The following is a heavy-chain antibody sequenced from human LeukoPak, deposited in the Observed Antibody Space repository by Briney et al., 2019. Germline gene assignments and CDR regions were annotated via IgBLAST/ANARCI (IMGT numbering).Heavy chain of an antibody. CDR3: ARSTEWELQIDY. CDR2: IYHSGST. CDR1: GGSISSGGYS. Sequence: PSETLSLTCAVSGGSISSGGYSWSWIRQPPGKGLEWIGYIYHSGSTYYNPSLKSRVTISVDRSKNQFSLKLSSVTAADTAVYYCARSTEWELQIDYWGQGTLVTVSS. J-gene: IGHJ4*02. D-gene: IGHD1-26*01. V-gene: IGHV4-30-2*01.